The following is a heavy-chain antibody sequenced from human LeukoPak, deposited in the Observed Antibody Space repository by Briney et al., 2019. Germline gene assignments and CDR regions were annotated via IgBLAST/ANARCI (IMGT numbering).Heavy chain of an antibody. CDR1: GFXFSSYA. J-gene: IGHJ4*02. CDR3: ARDPLRYSGTSVQVEREY. V-gene: IGHV3-33*01. D-gene: IGHD1-26*01. CDR2: IWYDGSKK. Sequence: GGSLRLSCEASGFXFSSYAIHWVRQAPGKGLEWMAVIWYDGSKKYYADSVKGRFTISRDNSKNTLNLQMNSLRAEDTAVYYCARDPLRYSGTSVQVEREYWGQGTLVTVSS.